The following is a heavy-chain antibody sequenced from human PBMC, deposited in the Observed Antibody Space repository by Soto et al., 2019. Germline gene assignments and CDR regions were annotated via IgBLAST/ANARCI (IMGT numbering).Heavy chain of an antibody. Sequence: GGSLRLSCAASGFTFSSYAMSWVRQAPGKGLEWVSAISGSGGSTYYADSVKGRFTISRDNSKNTLYLQMNSLRAEDTAVYYCAKVRAAAEEDYYGMDVWGQGTTVTVSS. CDR1: GFTFSSYA. V-gene: IGHV3-23*01. D-gene: IGHD6-13*01. J-gene: IGHJ6*02. CDR3: AKVRAAAEEDYYGMDV. CDR2: ISGSGGST.